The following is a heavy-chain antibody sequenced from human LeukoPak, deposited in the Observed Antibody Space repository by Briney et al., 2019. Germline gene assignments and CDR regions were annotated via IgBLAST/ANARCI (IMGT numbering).Heavy chain of an antibody. J-gene: IGHJ3*02. CDR2: FIPIFGTA. D-gene: IGHD4-23*01. CDR3: AKDYGGNSGLGAFDI. CDR1: GGTFSSYA. Sequence: SVKVSCKASGGTFSSYAISWVRQAPGQGLEWMGGFIPIFGTANYAQKFQGRVTITADESTSTAYMELSSLRSEDTAVYYCAKDYGGNSGLGAFDIWGQGTMVTVSS. V-gene: IGHV1-69*13.